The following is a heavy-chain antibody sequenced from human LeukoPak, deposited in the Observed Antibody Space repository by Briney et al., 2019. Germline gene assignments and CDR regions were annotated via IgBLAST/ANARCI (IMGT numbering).Heavy chain of an antibody. J-gene: IGHJ4*02. D-gene: IGHD3-3*01. V-gene: IGHV3-33*03. Sequence: GRSLRLSCAASGFIFSSYGMHWVRQAPGKGLEWVAVIWYDGTTKFYADSVKGRFSISRDNSKNTMYLQMNSLKTEDTGVYHCAKDVRFLEWSLDSWGQGAQVIVSS. CDR3: AKDVRFLEWSLDS. CDR1: GFIFSSYG. CDR2: IWYDGTTK.